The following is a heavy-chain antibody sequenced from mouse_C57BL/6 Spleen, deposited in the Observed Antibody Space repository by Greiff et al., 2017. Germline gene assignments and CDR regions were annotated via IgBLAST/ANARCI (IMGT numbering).Heavy chain of an antibody. CDR3: ARRATDGWYFDV. Sequence: EVQGVESGGGLVKPGGSLKLSWAASGFTFSDYGMHWVRQAPEKGLEWVAYISSGSSNIYYADTVKGRCTISRDNAKNTLFLQMTSLRSEDTAMYYCARRATDGWYFDVCGTGTTVTVSS. CDR2: ISSGSSNI. D-gene: IGHD3-3*01. J-gene: IGHJ1*03. V-gene: IGHV5-17*01. CDR1: GFTFSDYG.